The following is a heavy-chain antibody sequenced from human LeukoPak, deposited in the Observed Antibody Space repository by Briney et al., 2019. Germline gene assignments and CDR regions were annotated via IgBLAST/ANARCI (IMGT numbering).Heavy chain of an antibody. J-gene: IGHJ6*03. D-gene: IGHD4-17*01. CDR2: INPNSGGT. CDR3: AREYGRPDYYYMDV. Sequence: ASVKVSCKASGYTFTGYYMHWVRQAPGQGLEWMGWINPNSGGTNYAQKFQGRVTMTRDTSINTAYMELSRLRSDDAAVYYCAREYGRPDYYYMDVWGKGTTVTVSS. CDR1: GYTFTGYY. V-gene: IGHV1-2*02.